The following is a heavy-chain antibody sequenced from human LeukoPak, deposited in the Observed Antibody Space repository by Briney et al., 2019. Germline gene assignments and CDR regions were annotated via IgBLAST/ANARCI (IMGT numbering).Heavy chain of an antibody. CDR2: ISAYNGNT. CDR1: GYTFTSYG. D-gene: IGHD2-2*01. V-gene: IGHV1-18*04. J-gene: IGHJ4*02. Sequence: ASVKVSCKASGYTFTSYGISWVRQAPGQGLEWMGWISAYNGNTNYAQKLQGRVTMTTDTSTSTAYMELRSLRSDDTAVYYCAREHCSSTSCYPPKDYWGQGNPGHRLL. CDR3: AREHCSSTSCYPPKDY.